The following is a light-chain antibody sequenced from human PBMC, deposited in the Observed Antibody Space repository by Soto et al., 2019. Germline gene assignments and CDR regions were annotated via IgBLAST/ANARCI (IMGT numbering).Light chain of an antibody. CDR1: QGISSY. V-gene: IGKV1-8*01. Sequence: AIRMTQSPSSFSASTGDRVTITCRASQGISSYLAWYQQKPGKAPKLLIYAASTLQSGVPSRFSGSGSGTDFTLTISCLQSEDFATYYCQQYYSYPWTFGQGT. CDR2: AAS. J-gene: IGKJ1*01. CDR3: QQYYSYPWT.